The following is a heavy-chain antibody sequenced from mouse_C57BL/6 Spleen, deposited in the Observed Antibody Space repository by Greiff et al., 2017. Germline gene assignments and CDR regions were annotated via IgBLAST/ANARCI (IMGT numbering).Heavy chain of an antibody. D-gene: IGHD1-1*01. V-gene: IGHV1-82*01. CDR1: GYAFSSSW. J-gene: IGHJ4*01. Sequence: QVQLQQSGPELVKPGASVKISCKASGYAFSSSWMNWVKQRPGKGLEWIGRIYPGDGDTNYNGKFKGKATLTADKSSSTAYMQLSSLTSEDSAVSFCARVVTTVVAKAMDYWGQGTSVTVSS. CDR2: IYPGDGDT. CDR3: ARVVTTVVAKAMDY.